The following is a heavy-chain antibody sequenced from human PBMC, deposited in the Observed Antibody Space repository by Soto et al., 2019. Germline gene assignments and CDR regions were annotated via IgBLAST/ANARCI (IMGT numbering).Heavy chain of an antibody. CDR1: GGSISSNYY. D-gene: IGHD3-10*01. CDR3: ARGGYYYGSGSYYSFDY. Sequence: QVQLQESGPGLVKPSQTLSLTCTVSGGSISSNYYWSWIRQHPGKGLEWMGYIYYSGSTYSNPSLKSRVTISVDTSKNQFSLKLSSVTAADTAVYYCARGGYYYGSGSYYSFDYWGQGTLVTVSS. J-gene: IGHJ4*02. CDR2: IYYSGST. V-gene: IGHV4-31*03.